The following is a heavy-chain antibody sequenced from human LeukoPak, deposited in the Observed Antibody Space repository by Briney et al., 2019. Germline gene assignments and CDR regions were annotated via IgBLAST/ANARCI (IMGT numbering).Heavy chain of an antibody. V-gene: IGHV4-39*05. Sequence: PSETPSLTCTVSGGSISSSSYYWGWIRQPPGKGLEWIGSIYYSGSTYYNPSLKGRVTISVDTSKNQFSLKLSSVTAADTAVYYCAAVSGSLGYCSSTSCYTYDYWGQGTLVTVSS. D-gene: IGHD2-2*02. CDR3: AAVSGSLGYCSSTSCYTYDY. J-gene: IGHJ4*02. CDR1: GGSISSSSYY. CDR2: IYYSGST.